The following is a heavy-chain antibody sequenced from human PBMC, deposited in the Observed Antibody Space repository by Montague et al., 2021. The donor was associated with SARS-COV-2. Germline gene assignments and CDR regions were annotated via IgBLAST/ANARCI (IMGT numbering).Heavy chain of an antibody. J-gene: IGHJ4*02. CDR3: ARGVITPDY. CDR2: MYSSGTI. V-gene: IGHV3-53*01. D-gene: IGHD2-21*01. CDR1: GFIVSANY. Sequence: SLRLSCAASGFIVSANYMTWVRQAPGKGLEWVSVMYSSGTIYYADSVRGRFTISRDNSKNTLYLQMNSLRADDTAVYYCARGVITPDYWGQGTLVTVSS.